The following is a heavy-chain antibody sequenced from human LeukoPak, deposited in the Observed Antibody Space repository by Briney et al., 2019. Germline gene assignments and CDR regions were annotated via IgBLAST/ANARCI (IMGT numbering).Heavy chain of an antibody. CDR3: ARHSQRYYYDSSGTPYDY. CDR1: GYSFTSYW. J-gene: IGHJ4*02. CDR2: IYPGDSDT. V-gene: IGHV5-51*01. D-gene: IGHD3-22*01. Sequence: GESLKISCKGSGYSFTSYWIGWVRQMPGKGLEWMGIIYPGDSDTRYSPSFQGQVTISADKSISTAYLQWSSRKASDTAMYYCARHSQRYYYDSSGTPYDYWGQGTLVTVSS.